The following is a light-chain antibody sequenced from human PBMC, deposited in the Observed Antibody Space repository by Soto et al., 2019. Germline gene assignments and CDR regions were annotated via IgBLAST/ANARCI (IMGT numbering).Light chain of an antibody. CDR1: QSVTNNY. CDR3: QQYGNSPIT. CDR2: GAS. V-gene: IGKV3-20*01. J-gene: IGKJ5*01. Sequence: DMGLTQSPGPLSFAAGERATLSCRASQSVTNNYLAWYQQKPGQAPRLLIDGASSRATGVPDRFSGTGSGTDFTLTISRLEPEDFAVFYCQQYGNSPITFGQGTRLEI.